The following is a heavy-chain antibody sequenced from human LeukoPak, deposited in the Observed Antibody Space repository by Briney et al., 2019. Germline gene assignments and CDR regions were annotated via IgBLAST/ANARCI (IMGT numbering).Heavy chain of an antibody. J-gene: IGHJ4*02. V-gene: IGHV3-23*01. CDR2: ISISGETT. CDR1: GFTFSRSA. CDR3: AKEEVPNDY. Sequence: TGRSLRLSCEVSGFTFSRSAMSWVRQAPGKGLEWVSGISISGETTYYADSVQGRFTISRDNSKNTVYLQMFSLRVEDTAVYYCAKEEVPNDYWGQGILVTVSS.